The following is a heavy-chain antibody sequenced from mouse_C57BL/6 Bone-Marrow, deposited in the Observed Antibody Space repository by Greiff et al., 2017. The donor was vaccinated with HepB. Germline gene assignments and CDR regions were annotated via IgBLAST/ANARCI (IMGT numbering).Heavy chain of an antibody. V-gene: IGHV1-19*01. Sequence: VQLQQSGPVLVKPGASVKMSCKASGYTFTDYYMNWVKQSHGKSLEWIGVINPYNGGTSYNQKFKGKATLTVDKSSSTAYMELNSLTSEDSAVYYCASLTTVVPLDYWGQGTSVTVSS. CDR3: ASLTTVVPLDY. D-gene: IGHD1-1*01. CDR2: INPYNGGT. CDR1: GYTFTDYY. J-gene: IGHJ4*01.